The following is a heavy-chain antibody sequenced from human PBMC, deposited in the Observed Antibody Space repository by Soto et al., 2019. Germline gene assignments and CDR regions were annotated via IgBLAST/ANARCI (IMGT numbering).Heavy chain of an antibody. D-gene: IGHD2-21*02. CDR1: GDSISSRSYY. CDR2: IYYSGST. CDR3: ASQRTSVVTKAYFDV. V-gene: IGHV4-39*01. J-gene: IGHJ4*02. Sequence: SETLSLTCTVTGDSISSRSYYWGWIRQPPGKGLEWIGSIYYSGSTYNNPSLRSRVSMSIDTSKDQFSLKLKSVTAADTALYFCASQRTSVVTKAYFDVWGPGSLVTVS.